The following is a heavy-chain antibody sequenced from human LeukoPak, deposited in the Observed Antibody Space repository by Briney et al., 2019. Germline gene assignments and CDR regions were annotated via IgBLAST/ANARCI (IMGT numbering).Heavy chain of an antibody. J-gene: IGHJ4*02. V-gene: IGHV3-21*01. CDR1: GFTFSSYS. CDR2: ISSSSSYI. CDR3: ARDYIRDGYPWGFDY. Sequence: GSLRLSGAASGFTFSSYSMNWVRQAPGNGLEWVSSISSSSSYIYYADSVTGRFTISRDNAKNSLYLQMNSLRAEDTAVYYCARDYIRDGYPWGFDYWGQGTLVTVSS. D-gene: IGHD5-24*01.